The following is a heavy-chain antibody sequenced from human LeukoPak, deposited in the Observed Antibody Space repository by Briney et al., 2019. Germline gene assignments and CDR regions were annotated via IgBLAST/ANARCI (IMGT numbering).Heavy chain of an antibody. CDR3: ASNECSGGTCYPGY. CDR1: GGSISSSNW. D-gene: IGHD2-15*01. V-gene: IGHV4-4*02. CDR2: IYHSGST. Sequence: SETLSLTCAVSGGSISSSNWWSWVRQPPGKGLEWIGEIYHSGSTNYNPSLKSRVTISVDKSKNQFSLKLSSVSAADTAVYYCASNECSGGTCYPGYWGQGTLVTVSS. J-gene: IGHJ4*02.